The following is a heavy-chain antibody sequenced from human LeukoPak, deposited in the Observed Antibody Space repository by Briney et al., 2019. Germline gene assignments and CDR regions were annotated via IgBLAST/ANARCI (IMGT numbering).Heavy chain of an antibody. J-gene: IGHJ4*02. CDR3: ARDLDYFDSSGSHRRRNYFDY. V-gene: IGHV3-53*01. Sequence: SGGSLRLSCAASGLTVSTNYMTWVRQAPGKGLEWVSIIHSDGSTYYADSVKGRFTISTDNYKNTLYLQMNSLRGEDTAMYYCARDLDYFDSSGSHRRRNYFDYWGQGTLVTVSS. CDR1: GLTVSTNY. CDR2: IHSDGST. D-gene: IGHD3-22*01.